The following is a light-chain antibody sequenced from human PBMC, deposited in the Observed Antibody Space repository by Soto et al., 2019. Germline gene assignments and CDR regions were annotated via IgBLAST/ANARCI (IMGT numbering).Light chain of an antibody. V-gene: IGKV1-5*03. CDR3: QQYNSYSLLT. Sequence: DIQMTQSPSTLSASVGDRVTITCRASQTVNNWLAWYQQKPGKPPKLLISKASNLESGVPSRFSGSGSETEFTITISSLQPDDFATYYCQQYNSYSLLTFAGGTRVDIK. CDR1: QTVNNW. J-gene: IGKJ4*01. CDR2: KAS.